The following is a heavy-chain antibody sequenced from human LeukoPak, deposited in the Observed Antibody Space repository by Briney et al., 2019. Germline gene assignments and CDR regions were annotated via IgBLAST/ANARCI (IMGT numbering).Heavy chain of an antibody. CDR1: GGSISSSSYY. D-gene: IGHD3-22*01. CDR2: IYYSGST. Sequence: KPSETLSLTCTVSGGSISSSSYYWGWIRQPPGKGLEWIGSIYYSGSTYYNPSLKSRVTISVDTSKNQFSLKLSSVTAADTAVHYCAPQVYYYDSSGYYYRYYFDYWGQGTLVTVSS. CDR3: APQVYYYDSSGYYYRYYFDY. J-gene: IGHJ4*02. V-gene: IGHV4-39*07.